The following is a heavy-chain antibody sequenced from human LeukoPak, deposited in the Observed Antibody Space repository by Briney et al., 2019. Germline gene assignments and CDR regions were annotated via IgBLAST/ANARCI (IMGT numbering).Heavy chain of an antibody. Sequence: ASVKVSCKASGHTFTNYGITWVRQAPGQGLEWMGWINPNSGGTNYAQKFQGRVTMTRDTSISTAYMELSRLRSDDTAVYYCAVWGGGYCSSTSCYRSRYFDYWGQGTLVTVSS. CDR2: INPNSGGT. CDR1: GHTFTNYG. D-gene: IGHD2-2*02. V-gene: IGHV1-2*02. J-gene: IGHJ4*02. CDR3: AVWGGGYCSSTSCYRSRYFDY.